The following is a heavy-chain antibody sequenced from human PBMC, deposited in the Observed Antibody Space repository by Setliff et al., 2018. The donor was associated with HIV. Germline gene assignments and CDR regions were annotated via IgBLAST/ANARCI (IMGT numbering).Heavy chain of an antibody. D-gene: IGHD6-19*01. CDR2: MDPKSGHT. J-gene: IGHJ6*03. CDR3: ARAMRPGTGWLLYFYYYLDV. V-gene: IGHV1-8*01. Sequence: GASVKVSCKASGYSFTDNDINWVRQATGQGLEWMGWMDPKSGHTVYAEKFQGRVTITRDTSISTAYMELSSLRSEDTAVYFCARAMRPGTGWLLYFYYYLDVWVTGTTVTVSS. CDR1: GYSFTDND.